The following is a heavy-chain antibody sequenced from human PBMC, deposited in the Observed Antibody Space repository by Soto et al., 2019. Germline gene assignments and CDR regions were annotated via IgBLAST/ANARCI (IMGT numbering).Heavy chain of an antibody. CDR3: ARRGYCTNGVCYYGMDV. J-gene: IGHJ6*02. Sequence: SETLSLTCAVSGVSISSGGYSWSWIRQAPGKGLEWIGYTYHSGSTYYNPSLKSRVTISVDKSKNQFSLKLSSVTAADTAVYYCARRGYCTNGVCYYGMDVWGQGTTVT. V-gene: IGHV4-30-2*01. CDR1: GVSISSGGYS. D-gene: IGHD2-8*01. CDR2: TYHSGST.